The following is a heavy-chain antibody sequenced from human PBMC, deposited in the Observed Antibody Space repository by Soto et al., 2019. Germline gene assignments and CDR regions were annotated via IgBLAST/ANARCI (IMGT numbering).Heavy chain of an antibody. CDR2: IWYDGSNK. Sequence: HPGGSLRLSCAASGFTFSSYSMNWVRQAPGKGLEWVAVIWYDGSNKYYADSVKGRFTISRDNSKNTLYLQMNSLRAEDTAVYYCARDYDSSGYPRYYFDYWGQGTLVTVSS. D-gene: IGHD3-22*01. V-gene: IGHV3-33*08. J-gene: IGHJ4*02. CDR3: ARDYDSSGYPRYYFDY. CDR1: GFTFSSYS.